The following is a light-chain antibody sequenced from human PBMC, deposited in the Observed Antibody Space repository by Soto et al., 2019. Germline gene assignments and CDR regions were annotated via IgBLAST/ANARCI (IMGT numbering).Light chain of an antibody. CDR3: QHYNSYSEA. V-gene: IGKV3-15*01. J-gene: IGKJ1*01. CDR1: QRISGY. Sequence: DIVLTQSPATLSLSPGQRSTLSCRASQRISGYLAWYQQKPGQAPRLLIYGASTRATDIPARFSGSGSGTEFTLTISSLQSEDFATYYCQHYNSYSEAFGQGTTVDIK. CDR2: GAS.